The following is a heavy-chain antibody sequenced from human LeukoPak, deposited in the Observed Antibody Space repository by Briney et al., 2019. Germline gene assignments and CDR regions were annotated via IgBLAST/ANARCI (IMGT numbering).Heavy chain of an antibody. J-gene: IGHJ6*03. CDR3: ARVGADHVPAAIRFNYYYYMDV. CDR1: GFTFSDYY. D-gene: IGHD2-2*02. V-gene: IGHV3-11*01. Sequence: PGGSLRLSCAASGFTFSDYYMSWIRQAPGKGLEWVSYISSSGSTIYYADSVKGRFTISRDNAKNSLYLQMNSLRAEDTAVYYCARVGADHVPAAIRFNYYYYMDVWGKGTTVTVSS. CDR2: ISSSGSTI.